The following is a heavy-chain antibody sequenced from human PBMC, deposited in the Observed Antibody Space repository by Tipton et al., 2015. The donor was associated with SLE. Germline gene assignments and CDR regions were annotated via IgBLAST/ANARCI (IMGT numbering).Heavy chain of an antibody. J-gene: IGHJ3*02. Sequence: SLRLSCAASGFTFSRYAMSWVRQAPGKGLEWVSIISGRGATTYYADSVKGRFTISRDNSKNTLYLQMNSLRAEDTAVYYCAKARTGISAAGADAFDIWGQGTMVTVSS. CDR2: ISGRGATT. V-gene: IGHV3-23*01. CDR3: AKARTGISAAGADAFDI. CDR1: GFTFSRYA. D-gene: IGHD6-13*01.